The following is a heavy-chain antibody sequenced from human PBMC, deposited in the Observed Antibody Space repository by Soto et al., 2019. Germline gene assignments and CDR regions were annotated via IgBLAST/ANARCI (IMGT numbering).Heavy chain of an antibody. CDR2: INHSGST. CDR3: ARVISSSSGFDY. CDR1: GGSFSGYY. D-gene: IGHD6-6*01. Sequence: SETLSLTCAVYGGSFSGYYWSWIPQPPGKGLEWIGEINHSGSTNYNPSLKSRVTISVDTSKNQFSLKLSSVTAADTAVYYCARVISSSSGFDYWGQGTLVTVSS. V-gene: IGHV4-34*01. J-gene: IGHJ4*02.